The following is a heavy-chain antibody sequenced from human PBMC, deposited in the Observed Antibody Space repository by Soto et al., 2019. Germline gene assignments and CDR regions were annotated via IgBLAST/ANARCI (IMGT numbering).Heavy chain of an antibody. CDR3: AGRYSGYDWSGYYYYMDV. CDR1: GGSISSYY. Sequence: ASETLSLTCTVSGGSISSYYWSWIRQPPGKGLEWIGHIYYSGSTNYNPSLKSRVTISVDTSKNQFSLKLSSVTAADTAVYYCAGRYSGYDWSGYYYYMDVWGKGTTVTAP. V-gene: IGHV4-59*01. D-gene: IGHD5-12*01. J-gene: IGHJ6*03. CDR2: IYYSGST.